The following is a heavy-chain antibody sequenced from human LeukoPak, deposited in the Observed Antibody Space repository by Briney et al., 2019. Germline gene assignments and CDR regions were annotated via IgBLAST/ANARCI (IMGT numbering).Heavy chain of an antibody. CDR3: AREWGDIVLMVYALTPGMDV. CDR2: ISYDGSNK. D-gene: IGHD2-8*01. CDR1: GFTFSSYA. V-gene: IGHV3-30-3*01. J-gene: IGHJ6*02. Sequence: GGSLRLSCAASGFTFSSYAMRWVRQAPGKGLEWVAVISYDGSNKYYADSVKGRFTISRDNSKNTLYLQMNSLRAEDTAVYYCAREWGDIVLMVYALTPGMDVWGQGTTVTVSS.